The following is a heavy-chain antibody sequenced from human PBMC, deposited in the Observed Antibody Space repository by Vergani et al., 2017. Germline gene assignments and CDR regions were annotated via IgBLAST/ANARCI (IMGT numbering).Heavy chain of an antibody. J-gene: IGHJ6*03. D-gene: IGHD6-6*01. CDR3: AKDTGGGQLVRSSCCDMDV. Sequence: EVQLVESGGGLVQPGRSLRLSCAASGFPFDDYAMHWVRQLPGKGLEWVSGYSWNRGSLGYADSVKGRFTISRDNAKNSLLLQMNSLRAEDTALYYCAKDTGGGQLVRSSCCDMDVWGKGTTVTVSS. V-gene: IGHV3-9*01. CDR1: GFPFDDYA. CDR2: YSWNRGSL.